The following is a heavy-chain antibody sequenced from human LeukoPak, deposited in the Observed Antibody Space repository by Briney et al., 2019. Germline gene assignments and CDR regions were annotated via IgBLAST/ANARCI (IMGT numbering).Heavy chain of an antibody. J-gene: IGHJ4*02. CDR2: IYYSGST. CDR1: GGSVSSGSYY. CDR3: ASVDTAMATVIDY. D-gene: IGHD5-18*01. V-gene: IGHV4-61*01. Sequence: SETLSLTCTVSGGSVSSGSYYWSWIRQPPGTGLEWIGYIYYSGSTNYNPSLKSRVTISVDTSKNQFSLKLSPVTAADTAVYYCASVDTAMATVIDYWGQGTLVTVSS.